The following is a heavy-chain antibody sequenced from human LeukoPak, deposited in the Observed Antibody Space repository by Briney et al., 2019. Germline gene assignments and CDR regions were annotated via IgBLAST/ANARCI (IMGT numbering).Heavy chain of an antibody. Sequence: GGSLRLSCAASGFTFSDYDMHWVRQATGKGLEWVSGIGTAGDTYYPGSVKGRFTISRENAKNSLYLQMNSLRAGDTAVYYCARGPRGDPFDYWGQGTLVTVSS. D-gene: IGHD3-16*01. CDR3: ARGPRGDPFDY. V-gene: IGHV3-13*01. CDR1: GFTFSDYD. J-gene: IGHJ4*02. CDR2: IGTAGDT.